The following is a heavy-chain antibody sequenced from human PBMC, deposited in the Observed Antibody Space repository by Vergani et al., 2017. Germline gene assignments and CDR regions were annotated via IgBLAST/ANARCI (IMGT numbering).Heavy chain of an antibody. CDR3: ARGSCLGGSCYKPLFDY. CDR2: SYVSGIT. D-gene: IGHD2-15*01. Sequence: QVQLQESGPGLVKPSQTLSLTCTGSGASINNDFYYWHWIRQPAGKGLEWIGRSYVSGITDYNSSLQSRVSMSVDTSKNQFSLTLTSVTAADTAVYYCARGSCLGGSCYKPLFDYWGQGILVTVSS. J-gene: IGHJ4*02. CDR1: GASINNDFYY. V-gene: IGHV4-61*02.